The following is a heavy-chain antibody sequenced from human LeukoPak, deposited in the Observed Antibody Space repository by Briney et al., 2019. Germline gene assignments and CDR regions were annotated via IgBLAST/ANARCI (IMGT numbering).Heavy chain of an antibody. CDR2: VYTSGST. D-gene: IGHD2-15*01. CDR1: GVSMSSYY. Sequence: SETLSLTCSVSGVSMSSYYWSWIRQPAGKGLEWIGFVYTSGSTNYNPSLKSRVTMSIDTSKSQFSLKLISVSAADTAVYYCARDVQSSGGYNWFDPWGQGTLVTVSS. J-gene: IGHJ5*02. CDR3: ARDVQSSGGYNWFDP. V-gene: IGHV4-4*07.